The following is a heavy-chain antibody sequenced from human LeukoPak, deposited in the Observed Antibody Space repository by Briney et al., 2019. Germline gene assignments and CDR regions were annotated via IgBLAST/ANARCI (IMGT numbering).Heavy chain of an antibody. J-gene: IGHJ5*02. CDR2: IYYSGST. V-gene: IGHV4-30-4*01. CDR1: GGSISSGDYY. D-gene: IGHD6-19*01. CDR3: VREGLVRPENWFDP. Sequence: SETLSLTCTVSGGSISSGDYYWSWIRQPPGKGLEWIGYIYYSGSTYYNPSLKSRVTISVDTSKNQFSLKLSSVTAADTAVYYCVREGLVRPENWFDPWGQGTLVTVSS.